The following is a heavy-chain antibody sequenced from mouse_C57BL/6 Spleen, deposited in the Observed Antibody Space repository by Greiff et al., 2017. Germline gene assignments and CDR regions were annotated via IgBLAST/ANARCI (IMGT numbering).Heavy chain of an antibody. CDR1: GYTFTDYN. D-gene: IGHD2-2*01. CDR3: ARSIYYGYDGGFDY. J-gene: IGHJ2*01. V-gene: IGHV1-18*01. Sequence: VQLQQSGPELVKPGASVKIPCKASGYTFTDYNMDWVKQSHGKSLEWIGDINPNNGGTIYNQKFKGKATLTVDKSSSTAYMELRSLTSEDTAVYYCARSIYYGYDGGFDYWGQGTTLTVSS. CDR2: INPNNGGT.